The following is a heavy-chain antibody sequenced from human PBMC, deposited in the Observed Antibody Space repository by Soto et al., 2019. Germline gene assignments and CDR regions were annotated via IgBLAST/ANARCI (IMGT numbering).Heavy chain of an antibody. CDR2: ISSSSSTI. J-gene: IGHJ4*02. CDR1: GFTFSSYS. V-gene: IGHV3-48*01. D-gene: IGHD4-17*01. CDR3: ARDRLTTWYYFDY. Sequence: GGSLRLSCAASGFTFSSYSMNWVRQAPGKGLEWVSYISSSSSTIYYADSVKGRFTISRDNAKNSLYLQMNSLRAEDTAVYYCARDRLTTWYYFDYWGQGTLVTVSS.